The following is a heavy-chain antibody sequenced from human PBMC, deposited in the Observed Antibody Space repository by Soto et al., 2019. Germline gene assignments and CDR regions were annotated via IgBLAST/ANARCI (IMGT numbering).Heavy chain of an antibody. CDR3: ARHLARRELQPNFDY. CDR1: GGSISSSSYY. Sequence: ASETLSLTCTVSGGSISSSSYYWGWIRQPPGKGLEWIGSIYYSGSTYYNPSLKSRVTISVDTSKNQFSLKLSSVTAADTAVYYCARHLARRELQPNFDYWGQGTLVTVSS. V-gene: IGHV4-39*01. D-gene: IGHD1-7*01. J-gene: IGHJ4*02. CDR2: IYYSGST.